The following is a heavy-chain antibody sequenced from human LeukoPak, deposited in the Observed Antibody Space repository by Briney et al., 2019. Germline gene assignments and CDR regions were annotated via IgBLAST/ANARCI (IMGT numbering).Heavy chain of an antibody. CDR2: ISSSGSTI. Sequence: GGSLRLSCAASGFTFSSYEVNWVRQAPGKGLEWVSYISSSGSTIYYADSVKGRFTISRDNAKNSLYLQMNSLRAEDTAVYYCARDFGDIVVVPAAPNCYYYGMDVWGQGTTVTVSS. D-gene: IGHD2-2*01. V-gene: IGHV3-48*03. CDR1: GFTFSSYE. CDR3: ARDFGDIVVVPAAPNCYYYGMDV. J-gene: IGHJ6*02.